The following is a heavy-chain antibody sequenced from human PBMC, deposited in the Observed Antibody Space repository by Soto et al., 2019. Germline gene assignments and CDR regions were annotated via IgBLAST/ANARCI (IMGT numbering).Heavy chain of an antibody. CDR2: ISAYNGNT. V-gene: IGHV1-18*01. Sequence: ASVKVSCKASGYTYTSYGISWVRQAPGQGLEWMGWISAYNGNTNYAQKLQGRVTMTTDTSTSTAYMELRSLRSDDTAVYYCARDTYYYDSSGYYLLYGHFDYWGQGTLVTVS. CDR1: GYTYTSYG. J-gene: IGHJ4*02. CDR3: ARDTYYYDSSGYYLLYGHFDY. D-gene: IGHD3-22*01.